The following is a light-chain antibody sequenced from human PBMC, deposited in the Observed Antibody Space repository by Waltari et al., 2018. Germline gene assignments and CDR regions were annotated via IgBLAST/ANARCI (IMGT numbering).Light chain of an antibody. V-gene: IGLV1-40*01. Sequence: QSVLTQPPSVSGAPGQRVTTSCTGSSPNIGAGYDVHWYPQLPGTAPKLLINGNSNRPSGVPDRFSGSKSGTSASLAITGLQAEDEADYYCQSYDSSLSGNVVFGGGTKLTVL. CDR2: GNS. CDR3: QSYDSSLSGNVV. CDR1: SPNIGAGYD. J-gene: IGLJ2*01.